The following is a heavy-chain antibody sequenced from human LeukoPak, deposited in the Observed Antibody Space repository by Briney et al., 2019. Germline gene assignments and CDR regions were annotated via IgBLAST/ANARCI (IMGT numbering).Heavy chain of an antibody. V-gene: IGHV3-30-3*01. D-gene: IGHD3-10*01. CDR3: ARALYGIPAFDY. J-gene: IGHJ4*02. Sequence: GRSLRLSCAASGFTFSSYAMHWVRQALGKGLEWVAVISYDGSNKYYADSVKGRFTISRDNSKNTLYLQMNSLRAEDTAVYYCARALYGIPAFDYWGQGTLVTVSS. CDR2: ISYDGSNK. CDR1: GFTFSSYA.